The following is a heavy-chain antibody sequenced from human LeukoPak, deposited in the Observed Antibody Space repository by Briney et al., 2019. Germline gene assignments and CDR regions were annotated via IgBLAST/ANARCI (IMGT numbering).Heavy chain of an antibody. V-gene: IGHV3-33*06. Sequence: GGSLGLSCAASGFIFSNYGMHWVRQAPGKGLDWVAVIWYDGSYKYYADSVKGRFTISRDNSKNTLYLQMNSLRAEDTAIYYCAKVVQYTASTGTGLDYWGQGTLVTVSS. J-gene: IGHJ4*02. D-gene: IGHD6-13*01. CDR3: AKVVQYTASTGTGLDY. CDR1: GFIFSNYG. CDR2: IWYDGSYK.